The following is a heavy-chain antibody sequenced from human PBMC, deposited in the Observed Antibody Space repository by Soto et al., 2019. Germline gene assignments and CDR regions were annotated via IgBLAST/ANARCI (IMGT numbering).Heavy chain of an antibody. V-gene: IGHV5-10-1*01. CDR3: ARHLYDNRNYLDALDV. CDR2: LDPADSFT. CDR1: GYSFTTFW. J-gene: IGHJ3*01. D-gene: IGHD3-22*01. Sequence: LGESLKISCNVCGYSFTTFWISWVRQMPEKGLEWMGRLDPADSFTNYSPSFQGHVTISVDKSINTAYLQWSSLKASDTAIYYCARHLYDNRNYLDALDVWGQGTMVTVSS.